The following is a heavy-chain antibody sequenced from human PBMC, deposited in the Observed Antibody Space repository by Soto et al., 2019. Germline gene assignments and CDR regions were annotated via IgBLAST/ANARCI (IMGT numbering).Heavy chain of an antibody. CDR3: VRDYASDSGVHLDF. CDR2: IGAGDGKT. CDR1: GYRFTHYV. J-gene: IGHJ4*02. D-gene: IGHD3-22*01. V-gene: IGHV1-3*01. Sequence: QVQLVQSGTEVKKPGASVKVSCKASGYRFTHYVIHWVRQAPGQRLEWMGWIGAGDGKTYYSQNFQGRVTITKDTSAGIAYMELSSLISEDTAVYYCVRDYASDSGVHLDFWGQGTLVTVSS.